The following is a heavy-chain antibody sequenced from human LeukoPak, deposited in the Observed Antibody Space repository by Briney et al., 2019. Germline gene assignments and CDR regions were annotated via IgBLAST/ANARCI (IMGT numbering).Heavy chain of an antibody. Sequence: GGSLRLSCAASGFTFGDYGMSWVRQAPGKGLEWVAGINWDGSSTGYADSVKGRFTISRDNAKNSLYLQMNSLRAEDTALYYCARARRGSSYYFDYWGQGTLVTVSS. J-gene: IGHJ4*02. CDR1: GFTFGDYG. D-gene: IGHD3-10*01. CDR2: INWDGSST. V-gene: IGHV3-20*04. CDR3: ARARRGSSYYFDY.